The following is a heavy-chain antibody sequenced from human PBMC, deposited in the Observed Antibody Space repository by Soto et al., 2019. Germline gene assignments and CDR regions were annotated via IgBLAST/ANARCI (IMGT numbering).Heavy chain of an antibody. Sequence: QVHLVESGGGVAQPRRSLRLSCVASGFTFDTYGIHWVRQAPGKGLQWVALISYEGSNTYYADSVRGRFTISRDNSKHTPYLQINALRPEDTGVYYCARVTPGNNLYYFSGLDVWGQGTSVTVSS. CDR2: ISYEGSNT. J-gene: IGHJ6*02. V-gene: IGHV3-30-3*01. CDR1: GFTFDTYG. CDR3: ARVTPGNNLYYFSGLDV. D-gene: IGHD1-1*01.